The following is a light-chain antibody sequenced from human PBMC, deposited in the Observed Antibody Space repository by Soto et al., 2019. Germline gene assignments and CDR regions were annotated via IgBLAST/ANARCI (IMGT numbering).Light chain of an antibody. CDR1: SSDVGGYNY. Sequence: QSALTQPRSVSGSPGQSVTISCTGTSSDVGGYNYVSWYQQHPGKAPKRMIYDVSKRPSGVPDRFSGSKSGNTASLTISGLQAEDEADYYRCSYAGSYTVVFGGGTKLTVL. CDR2: DVS. J-gene: IGLJ2*01. V-gene: IGLV2-11*01. CDR3: CSYAGSYTVV.